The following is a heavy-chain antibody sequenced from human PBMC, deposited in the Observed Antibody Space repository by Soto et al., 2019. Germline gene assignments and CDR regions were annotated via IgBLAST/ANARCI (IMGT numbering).Heavy chain of an antibody. CDR3: ARVAVGAARPDYYYGMDV. D-gene: IGHD6-6*01. CDR1: DGSISSSTHY. V-gene: IGHV4-39*01. J-gene: IGHJ6*02. CDR2: VYYSGST. Sequence: SETLSLTCTVSDGSISSSTHYWGWIRQPPGKGLEWIGSVYYSGSTNFNPSLKSRVTISVDTSKKQFSLKVNSVTAADTAVYYCARVAVGAARPDYYYGMDVWGQGTTVTVSS.